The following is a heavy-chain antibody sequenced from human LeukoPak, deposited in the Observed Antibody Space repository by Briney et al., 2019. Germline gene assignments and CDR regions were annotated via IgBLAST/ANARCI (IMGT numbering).Heavy chain of an antibody. D-gene: IGHD3-3*01. V-gene: IGHV4-30-2*01. CDR1: NGSISSGGYS. CDR3: ARQIFGVVYNWFDP. J-gene: IGHJ5*02. CDR2: IYHSGTT. Sequence: SQTLSLTCAVSNGSISSGGYSWSWIRQPLGKGLGWIGYIYHSGTTYYNPSLKSRVTISVDRSKNQFSLKLSSVTAADTAVYYCARQIFGVVYNWFDPWGQGTLVTVSS.